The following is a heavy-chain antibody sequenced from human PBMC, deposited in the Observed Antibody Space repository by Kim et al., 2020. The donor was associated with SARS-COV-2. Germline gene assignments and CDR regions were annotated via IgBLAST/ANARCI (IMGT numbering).Heavy chain of an antibody. V-gene: IGHV3-30*15. CDR2: DGSNK. Sequence: DGSNKYHADSVKGRFTISRDDSKNTLYLQMSSLRGEDTAVYYCASGANYWGQGTLVTVSS. CDR3: ASGANY. D-gene: IGHD1-26*01. J-gene: IGHJ4*02.